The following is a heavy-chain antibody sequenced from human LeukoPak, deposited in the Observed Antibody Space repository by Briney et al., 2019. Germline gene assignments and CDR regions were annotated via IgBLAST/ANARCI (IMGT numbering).Heavy chain of an antibody. D-gene: IGHD7-27*01. J-gene: IGHJ4*02. Sequence: SVKVSFKASGYTFTDYYMNWVRQAPGQGLEWMGWINPKSGGTKYAQKFQGRVTMTRDTSITTAYMELTILSSDDTAVFYCVRAGELDYWGQGTLVTVSS. CDR3: VRAGELDY. CDR2: INPKSGGT. CDR1: GYTFTDYY. V-gene: IGHV1-2*02.